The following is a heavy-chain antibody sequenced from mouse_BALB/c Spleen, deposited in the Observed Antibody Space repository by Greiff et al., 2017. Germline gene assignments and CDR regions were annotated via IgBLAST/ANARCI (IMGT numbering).Heavy chain of an antibody. J-gene: IGHJ4*01. D-gene: IGHD1-2*01. V-gene: IGHV5-6*01. Sequence: EVMLVESGGDLVKPGGSLKLSCAASGFTFSSYGMSWVRQTPDKRLEWVATISSGGSYTYYPDSVKGRFTISRDNAKNTLYLQMSSLKSEDTAMYYCSALLRLRAMDYWGQGTSVTVSS. CDR1: GFTFSSYG. CDR3: SALLRLRAMDY. CDR2: ISSGGSYT.